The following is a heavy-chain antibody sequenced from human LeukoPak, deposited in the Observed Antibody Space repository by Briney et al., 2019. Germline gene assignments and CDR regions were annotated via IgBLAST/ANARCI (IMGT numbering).Heavy chain of an antibody. V-gene: IGHV4-39*07. J-gene: IGHJ4*02. CDR3: ARHQGSGSYYRLVY. Sequence: SETLSLTCTVSGGSISSSSYYWGWIRQPPGKGLEWIGSIYYSGSTYYNPSLKSRVTISVDTSKNQFSLKLSSVTAADTAVYYCARHQGSGSYYRLVYWGQGTLVTVSS. D-gene: IGHD3-10*01. CDR1: GGSISSSSYY. CDR2: IYYSGST.